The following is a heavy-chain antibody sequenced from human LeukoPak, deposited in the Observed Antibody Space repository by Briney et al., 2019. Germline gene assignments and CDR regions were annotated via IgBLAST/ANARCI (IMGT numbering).Heavy chain of an antibody. CDR2: ISYDGSNK. J-gene: IGHJ4*02. CDR1: GFTFSSYA. D-gene: IGHD5-12*01. V-gene: IGHV3-30*04. Sequence: GGSLRLSCAASGFTFSSYAMHWVRQAPGKGLEWVAVISYDGSNKYYADSVKGRFTISRDNSKNTLYLQMNSLRAEDTAVYYCGRDHRGYSGYWGQGTLVTVSS. CDR3: GRDHRGYSGY.